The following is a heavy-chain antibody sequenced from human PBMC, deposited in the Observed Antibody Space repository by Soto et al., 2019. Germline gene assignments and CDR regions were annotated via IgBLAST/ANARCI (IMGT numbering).Heavy chain of an antibody. Sequence: SVKVSCKASGGTFSSYAISWVRQAPGQGLEWMGGIIHIFGTANYAQKFQGRVTITADESTSTAYMELSSLRSEDTAVYYCARDPVGAIYYYGMDVWGQGTTVTVSS. CDR3: ARDPVGAIYYYGMDV. V-gene: IGHV1-69*13. J-gene: IGHJ6*02. CDR2: IIHIFGTA. CDR1: GGTFSSYA. D-gene: IGHD1-26*01.